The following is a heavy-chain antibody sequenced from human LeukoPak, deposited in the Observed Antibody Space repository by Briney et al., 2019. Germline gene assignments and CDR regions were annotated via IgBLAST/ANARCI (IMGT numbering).Heavy chain of an antibody. CDR1: GFTFSSYG. J-gene: IGHJ4*02. CDR3: AKDKEAAAGKYFDY. V-gene: IGHV3-30*02. CDR2: IRYQGSNK. Sequence: GGSLRLSCAASGFTFSSYGMHWVRQAPGKGLEWVAFIRYQGSNKYYADSVMGRFIISRDNSKNTLYLQMNSLRAEDTAVYYCAKDKEAAAGKYFDYWGQGILVTVSS. D-gene: IGHD6-13*01.